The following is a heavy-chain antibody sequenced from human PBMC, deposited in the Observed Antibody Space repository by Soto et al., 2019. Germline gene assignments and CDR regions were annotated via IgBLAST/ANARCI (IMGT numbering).Heavy chain of an antibody. V-gene: IGHV1-8*01. CDR1: GYTFTSYD. Sequence: QVQLVQSGAEVKKPGASVKVSCKASGYTFTSYDINWVRQATGQGLEWMGWMNPNSGNTGYAQKFRGRVTMTRSTSISTAYMELTSLRSEDTAVYYCARQWELSGYYYGMDVWGQGTTVTVSS. CDR3: ARQWELSGYYYGMDV. J-gene: IGHJ6*02. CDR2: MNPNSGNT. D-gene: IGHD1-26*01.